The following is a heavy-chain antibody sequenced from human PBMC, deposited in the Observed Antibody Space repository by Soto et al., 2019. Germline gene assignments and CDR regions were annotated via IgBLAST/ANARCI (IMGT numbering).Heavy chain of an antibody. CDR1: GGPYNSFA. J-gene: IGHJ6*02. D-gene: IGHD3-10*01. Sequence: PGPQVKVSCKASGGPYNSFAISWVRQAPGQGLEWIGGIIPVFGTATYAQKFKGRVTITAEESTSTAYMELSSLTSEDTAVYYCARFLGGAGSYYDGQNYNYYNGMDVWGQGTTVTVSS. V-gene: IGHV1-69*01. CDR3: ARFLGGAGSYYDGQNYNYYNGMDV. CDR2: IIPVFGTA.